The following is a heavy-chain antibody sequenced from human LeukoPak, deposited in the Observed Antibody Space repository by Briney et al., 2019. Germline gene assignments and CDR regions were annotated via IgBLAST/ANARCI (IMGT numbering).Heavy chain of an antibody. J-gene: IGHJ4*02. CDR2: ISSSGSTI. Sequence: GGSLRLSCAASGFTFSDYYMSWIRQAPGKGLEWVSYISSSGSTIYYADSVKGRFIISRDNAKNSLYLQMNSLRAEDTAVYYCATIKKGLAVAGPFDYWGQGTLVTVSS. CDR1: GFTFSDYY. D-gene: IGHD6-19*01. V-gene: IGHV3-11*04. CDR3: ATIKKGLAVAGPFDY.